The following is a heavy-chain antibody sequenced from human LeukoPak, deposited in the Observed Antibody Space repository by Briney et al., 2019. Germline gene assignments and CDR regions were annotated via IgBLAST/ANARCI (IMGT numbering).Heavy chain of an antibody. V-gene: IGHV1-18*04. CDR3: ARDCYDSSCPGWFDP. CDR1: GYTFTSYG. Sequence: ASVKVSCKASGYTFTSYGISWVRQAPGQGLEWMGWISAYNGNTNYAQKLQGRVTMTTDTSTSTAYMELRSLRSDDTAVYYCARDCYDSSCPGWFDPWGQGTLVTVSS. CDR2: ISAYNGNT. D-gene: IGHD6-13*01. J-gene: IGHJ5*02.